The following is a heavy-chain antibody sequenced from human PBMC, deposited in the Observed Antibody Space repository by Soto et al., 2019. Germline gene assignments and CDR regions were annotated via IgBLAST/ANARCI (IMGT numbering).Heavy chain of an antibody. CDR1: GGSISSGDYY. CDR3: ARALSTYYYDSSGYYSFHFDY. Sequence: PSETLSLTCTVSGGSISSGDYYWSWIRQPPGEGLEWIGYIYYSGSTNYNPSLKSRVTISVDTSKNQFSLKLSSVTAADTAVYYCARALSTYYYDSSGYYSFHFDYWGQGTLVTVSS. D-gene: IGHD3-22*01. V-gene: IGHV4-61*08. CDR2: IYYSGST. J-gene: IGHJ4*02.